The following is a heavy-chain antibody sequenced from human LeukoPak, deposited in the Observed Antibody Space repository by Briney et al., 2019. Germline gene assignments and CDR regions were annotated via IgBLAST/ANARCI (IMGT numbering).Heavy chain of an antibody. D-gene: IGHD2-15*01. V-gene: IGHV3-7*01. J-gene: IGHJ5*01. CDR1: GFTFSSYW. CDR2: IKQDGSEK. CDR3: AREGSVVVDTNWFDP. Sequence: AGGSLRLSCAASGFTFSSYWMSWVRQAPGKGLEWVANIKQDGSEKYYVDSVKGRFTISRDNAKNSLYLQMNSLRAEDTAVYYCAREGSVVVDTNWFDPWGQGTLVTVSS.